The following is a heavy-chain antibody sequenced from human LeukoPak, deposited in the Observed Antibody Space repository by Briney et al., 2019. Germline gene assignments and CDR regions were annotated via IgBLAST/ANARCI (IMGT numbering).Heavy chain of an antibody. Sequence: GGSLRLSCLASGFTFSSYAMDWVRQAPGQGLQWVSAVGTSADTYYADSVRGRFTISRDNSKNTLYLQMNSLRAEDTAVYYCAKAISGYYSGYYYYYYMDVWGKGTTVTVSS. CDR2: VGTSADT. J-gene: IGHJ6*03. V-gene: IGHV3-23*01. CDR3: AKAISGYYSGYYYYYYMDV. D-gene: IGHD3-22*01. CDR1: GFTFSSYA.